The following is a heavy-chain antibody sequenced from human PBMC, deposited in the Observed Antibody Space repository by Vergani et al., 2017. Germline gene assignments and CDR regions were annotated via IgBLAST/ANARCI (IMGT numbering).Heavy chain of an antibody. D-gene: IGHD6-13*01. CDR1: GFTFSSYD. Sequence: EVQLVESGGGLVQPGGSLRLSCAASGFTFSSYDMHWVRQATGKGLEWVSAIGTAGDTYYPDSVKGRFTISRDNSKNTLYLQMNSLRAEDTAVYYCARDRVSSWGNDAFDIWGQGTMVTVSS. CDR3: ARDRVSSWGNDAFDI. CDR2: IGTAGDT. J-gene: IGHJ3*02. V-gene: IGHV3-13*01.